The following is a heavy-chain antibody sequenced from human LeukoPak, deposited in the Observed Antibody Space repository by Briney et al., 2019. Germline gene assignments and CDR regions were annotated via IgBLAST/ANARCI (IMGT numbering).Heavy chain of an antibody. CDR3: ARLRGIAAAGITSPYFDY. V-gene: IGHV4-4*02. Sequence: TSETLSLTCAVSGDSISSSNWWSWVRQPPGKGLEWIGEIYHSGSTNYNPSLKSRVTISVDKSKNQFSLKLSSVTAADTAVYYCARLRGIAAAGITSPYFDYWGQGTLVTVSS. CDR2: IYHSGST. D-gene: IGHD6-13*01. J-gene: IGHJ4*02. CDR1: GDSISSSNW.